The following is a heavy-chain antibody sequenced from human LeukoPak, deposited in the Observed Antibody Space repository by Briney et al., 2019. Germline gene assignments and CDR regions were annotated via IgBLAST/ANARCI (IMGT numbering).Heavy chain of an antibody. D-gene: IGHD4-11*01. Sequence: KNKAYGGTTEYAASVKGRFTISRDDSKSIAFLQMNSLKTEDTAVYYCTRGGGSNRYFFDYWGQGTLVTVSS. V-gene: IGHV3-49*02. CDR2: KNKAYGGTT. J-gene: IGHJ4*02. CDR3: TRGGGSNRYFFDY.